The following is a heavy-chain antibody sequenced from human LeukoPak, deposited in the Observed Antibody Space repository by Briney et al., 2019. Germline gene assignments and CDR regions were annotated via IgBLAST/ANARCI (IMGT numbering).Heavy chain of an antibody. CDR1: GVTFS. J-gene: IGHJ4*02. D-gene: IGHD5-12*01. CDR2: INSDGSST. V-gene: IGHV3-74*01. CDR3: ARDHHIYGGYGGFDY. Sequence: GGSLRHSCAASGVTFSHWVLQAPGKGLVWVSRINSDGSSTSYADSVKGRFTISRDNAKNTLYLQMNSLRAEDTAVYYCARDHHIYGGYGGFDYWGQGTLVTVSS.